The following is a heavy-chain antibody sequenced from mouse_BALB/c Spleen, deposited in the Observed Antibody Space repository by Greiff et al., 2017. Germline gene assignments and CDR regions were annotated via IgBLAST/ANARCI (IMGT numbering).Heavy chain of an antibody. J-gene: IGHJ4*01. CDR3: ARDGYDYYAMDY. V-gene: IGHV2-9*02. D-gene: IGHD2-2*01. Sequence: VQLQQSGPSLVQPSQSLSITCTASGFSLTSYGVHWVRQSPGKGLEWLGVIWAGGSTNYNSALMSRLSISKDNSKSQVFLKMNSLQTDDTAMYYCARDGYDYYAMDYWGQGTSVTVSS. CDR1: GFSLTSYG. CDR2: IWAGGST.